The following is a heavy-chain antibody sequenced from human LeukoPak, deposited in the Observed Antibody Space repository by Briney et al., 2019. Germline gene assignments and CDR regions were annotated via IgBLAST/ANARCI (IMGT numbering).Heavy chain of an antibody. J-gene: IGHJ4*02. V-gene: IGHV3-30*18. CDR1: GFTFSSYG. Sequence: PRRSLRLSCAASGFTFSSYGMHWVRQAPGKGLEWVAVISYDGSNKYYADSVKGRFTISRDNSKNTLYLQMNSLRAEDTAVYYCAKSQNVKRIMITFGGVIDFDYWGQGTLVTVSS. CDR3: AKSQNVKRIMITFGGVIDFDY. CDR2: ISYDGSNK. D-gene: IGHD3-16*01.